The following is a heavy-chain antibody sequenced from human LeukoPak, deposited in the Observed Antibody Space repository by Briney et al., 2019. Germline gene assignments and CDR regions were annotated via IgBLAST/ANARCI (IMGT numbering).Heavy chain of an antibody. CDR1: GGSLSGYY. CDR2: INHSGST. Sequence: SETLSLTCAVYGGSLSGYYWSWIRQPPGKGLEWIGEINHSGSTNYNPSLKSRVTISVDTSKNQFSLKLSSVTAADTAVYYCARGLWFGELYNWFDPWGQGTLVTVSS. D-gene: IGHD3-10*01. CDR3: ARGLWFGELYNWFDP. J-gene: IGHJ5*02. V-gene: IGHV4-34*01.